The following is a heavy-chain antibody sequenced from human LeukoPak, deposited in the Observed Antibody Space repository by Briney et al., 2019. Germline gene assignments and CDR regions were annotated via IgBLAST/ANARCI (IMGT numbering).Heavy chain of an antibody. V-gene: IGHV4-59*10. CDR1: GVSFCGYN. CDR2: IYTSGRT. D-gene: IGHD3-10*01. J-gene: IGHJ5*02. CDR3: ARDLYDGSGGSPHGWFDP. Sequence: PSETLSLTSAVYGVSFCGYNWGWVPPRPGKGLEWVGRIYTSGRTNSNTPLKSRVTISVDTSKNQFSLKLSSVTAADTAVYYWARDLYDGSGGSPHGWFDPWGQGTLVTVSS.